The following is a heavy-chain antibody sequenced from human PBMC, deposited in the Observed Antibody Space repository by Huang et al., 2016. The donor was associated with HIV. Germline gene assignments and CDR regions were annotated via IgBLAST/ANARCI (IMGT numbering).Heavy chain of an antibody. Sequence: QVQLVESGGGVVQPGRSLRISCAASGFTFSSYGMHWVRQAPGKGVGWVAVISYDAKTKYYADSVKGRFSISRDNSKTTVYLQLNSLRLEDTAVYYCVKGGSAAAVLDFWGQGTLVTVSS. D-gene: IGHD6-13*01. V-gene: IGHV3-30*18. CDR2: ISYDAKTK. CDR3: VKGGSAAAVLDF. J-gene: IGHJ4*02. CDR1: GFTFSSYG.